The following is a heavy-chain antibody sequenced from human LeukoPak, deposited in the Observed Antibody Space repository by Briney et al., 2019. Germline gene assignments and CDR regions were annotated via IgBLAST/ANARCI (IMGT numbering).Heavy chain of an antibody. J-gene: IGHJ4*02. D-gene: IGHD5-18*01. CDR3: ARDVGYSYGYDY. V-gene: IGHV1-69*05. Sequence: ASVKVSCKASGGTFSSYAISWVRQAPGQGLEWMGGIIPIFGTANYAQKFQGRVTITTDESTSTAYMELSSLRSEDTAMYYCARDVGYSYGYDYWGQGTLVTVSS. CDR1: GGTFSSYA. CDR2: IIPIFGTA.